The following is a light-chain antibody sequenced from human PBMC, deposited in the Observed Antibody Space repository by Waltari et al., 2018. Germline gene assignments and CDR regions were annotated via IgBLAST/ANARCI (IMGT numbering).Light chain of an antibody. Sequence: QSALTQPASVSGSPGQSITVSCTGTSSDVGAYNYVFWYQQHPGQAPKLLIYDVIKRPSGVSDRFSGSKSGNTASLTISGLQAEDEADYYCSSRRSGSTLVFGGGTKVTVL. J-gene: IGLJ3*02. CDR1: SSDVGAYNY. CDR3: SSRRSGSTLV. V-gene: IGLV2-14*01. CDR2: DVI.